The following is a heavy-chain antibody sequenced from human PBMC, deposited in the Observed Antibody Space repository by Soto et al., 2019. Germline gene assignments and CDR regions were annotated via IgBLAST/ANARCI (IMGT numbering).Heavy chain of an antibody. Sequence: ASVTVSCKASGYTFTSYGISWVRQAPGQGLEWMGWISAYNGNTNYAQKLQGRVTMTTDTSTSTAYMELRSLRSDDTAVYYCARVSAPSYYYYGMDVWGQGTTVTVSS. CDR1: GYTFTSYG. V-gene: IGHV1-18*01. J-gene: IGHJ6*02. CDR2: ISAYNGNT. CDR3: ARVSAPSYYYYGMDV. D-gene: IGHD6-6*01.